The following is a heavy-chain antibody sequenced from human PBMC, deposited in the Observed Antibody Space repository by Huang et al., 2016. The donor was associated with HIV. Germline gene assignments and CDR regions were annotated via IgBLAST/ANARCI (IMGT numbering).Heavy chain of an antibody. D-gene: IGHD2-21*02. V-gene: IGHV1-46*01. CDR1: GYSFITYY. CDR2: INARGGST. J-gene: IGHJ4*02. CDR3: ARDPRWFYCGDDGYSGAFDY. Sequence: QVQLVQSGAEVKKPGASVTVSCKGSGYSFITYYIHWVRQAPGHWLEWMAIINARGGSTFYAPKVQGRVGMTDDTSTSTVYMELSNVRSEDTAVYYCARDPRWFYCGDDGYSGAFDYWGQGTLVTVSS.